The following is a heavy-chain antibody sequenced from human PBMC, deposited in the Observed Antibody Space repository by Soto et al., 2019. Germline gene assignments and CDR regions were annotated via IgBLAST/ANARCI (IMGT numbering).Heavy chain of an antibody. J-gene: IGHJ4*02. Sequence: QVQLQQSGPGLMKPSQTLSLTCAISGDSVSSNNVAWNWVRQSPSRGLEWLGRTYYRSKWNYDYAVSVKSRISVAPDTSKNQFSLQVNFVTPEDTAVYYCARGRNSAFDYWGQGTLVTVSS. CDR2: TYYRSKWNY. CDR3: ARGRNSAFDY. D-gene: IGHD5-18*01. CDR1: GDSVSSNNVA. V-gene: IGHV6-1*01.